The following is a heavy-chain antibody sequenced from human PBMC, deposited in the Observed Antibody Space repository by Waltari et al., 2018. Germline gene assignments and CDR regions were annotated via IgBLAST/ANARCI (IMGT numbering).Heavy chain of an antibody. Sequence: VQLVQSGAEVKKPGASVKVSCKASGYTFSNYGINWVRQAPGQGLEWMGYISGYNGNTNYAQKLQGRVTMTTETSTTTTYMELRSLRSDDTAVYYCVRHLGAGGTGDYWGQGTLVTVSS. V-gene: IGHV1-18*04. J-gene: IGHJ4*02. CDR1: GYTFSNYG. D-gene: IGHD3-10*01. CDR2: ISGYNGNT. CDR3: VRHLGAGGTGDY.